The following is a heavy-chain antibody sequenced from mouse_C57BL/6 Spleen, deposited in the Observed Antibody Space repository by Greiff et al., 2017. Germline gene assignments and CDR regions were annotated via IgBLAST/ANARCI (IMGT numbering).Heavy chain of an antibody. V-gene: IGHV1-61*01. D-gene: IGHD3-2*02. CDR2: IYPSDSET. CDR3: ARGSSGLDY. Sequence: QVQLQQPGAELVRPGSSVKLSCKASGYTFTSYWMAWVKQRPGQGLEWIGNIYPSDSETHYNQKFKDKATLTVDKSSSTAYMQLSSLTSEDSAVYYCARGSSGLDYWGQGTTLTVSS. CDR1: GYTFTSYW. J-gene: IGHJ2*01.